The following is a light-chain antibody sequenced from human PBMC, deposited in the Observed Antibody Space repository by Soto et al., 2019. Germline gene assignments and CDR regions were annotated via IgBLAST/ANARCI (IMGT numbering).Light chain of an antibody. J-gene: IGLJ2*01. CDR2: EGT. CDR1: SSDVGSYNL. Sequence: QSALTQPASVSGSPGQSITISCTGTSSDVGSYNLDSWYQQHPGKAPKLMIYEGTTRPSGVSNRFSGSKSGNTASLTISGLQAEDEADYYCCSYAGSSTPVVFGGGTKLTVL. CDR3: CSYAGSSTPVV. V-gene: IGLV2-23*01.